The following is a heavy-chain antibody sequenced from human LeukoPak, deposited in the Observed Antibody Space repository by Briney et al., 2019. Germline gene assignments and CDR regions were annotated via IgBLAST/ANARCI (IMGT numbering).Heavy chain of an antibody. CDR2: ISSSSSYI. Sequence: XGSXXXXXXASGFTFSSXGXXXVRXAPGKGXXXXSSISSSSSYIYYADSVQGRFTISRDNAKNSLYLQMNSLRAEDTAVYYCARDGNDFWSGYYGWGQGTLVTVSS. CDR3: ARDGNDFWSGYYG. D-gene: IGHD3-3*01. V-gene: IGHV3-21*01. CDR1: GFTFSSXG. J-gene: IGHJ4*02.